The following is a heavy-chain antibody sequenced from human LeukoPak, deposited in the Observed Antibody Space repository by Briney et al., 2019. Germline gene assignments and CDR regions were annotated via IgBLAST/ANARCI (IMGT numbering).Heavy chain of an antibody. CDR2: IYPGGGNN. CDR1: GCVFPTYW. V-gene: IGHV5-51*01. CDR3: ARAGRDVPTMELFEY. Sequence: GASLQISCKGFGCVFPTYWFGWVRQMPGEGLEWMGVIYPGGGNNRYSPSLQGQVTIFADKSISNASLQRSTLKASDTAVYYYARAGRDVPTMELFEYWGQGTLVTVSS. D-gene: IGHD1-14*01. J-gene: IGHJ4*02.